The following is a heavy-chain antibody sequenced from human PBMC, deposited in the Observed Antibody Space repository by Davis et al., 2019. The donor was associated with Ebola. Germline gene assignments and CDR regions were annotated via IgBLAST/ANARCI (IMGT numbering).Heavy chain of an antibody. V-gene: IGHV3-30*03. CDR2: ISYDGSNK. CDR1: GFTFSSYG. D-gene: IGHD2-2*01. Sequence: GESLKISCAASGFTFSSYGMHWVRQAPGKGLEWVAVISYDGSNKYYADSVKGRFTISRDNSKNTLYLQMNSLRAEDTAVYYCARDQVSGMVVPAPFDYWGQGTLVTVSS. J-gene: IGHJ4*02. CDR3: ARDQVSGMVVPAPFDY.